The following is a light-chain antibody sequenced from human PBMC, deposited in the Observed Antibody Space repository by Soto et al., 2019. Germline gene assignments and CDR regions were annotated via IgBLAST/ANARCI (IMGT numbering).Light chain of an antibody. V-gene: IGKV3-11*01. CDR3: QDRGNWPLFT. J-gene: IGKJ4*01. CDR2: DTS. Sequence: EIVLTQSPATLSLSLGERATLSCRASQSLSGYLAWYQQRPGQPPRLLIYDTSHSATGIPARFTGSGSGTEFTLTISRLEPEDVSVYYCQDRGNWPLFTFGGGTKVDIK. CDR1: QSLSGY.